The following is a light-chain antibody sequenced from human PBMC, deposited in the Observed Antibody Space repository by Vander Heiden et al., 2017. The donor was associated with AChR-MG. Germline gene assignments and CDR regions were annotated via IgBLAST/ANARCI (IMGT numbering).Light chain of an antibody. CDR3: QQYGSSPWT. CDR1: QSVSSSY. V-gene: IGKV3-20*01. CDR2: GAS. J-gene: IGKJ1*01. Sequence: EIVLTQSPGPLALAPGGATTLSCRTSQSVSSSYLAWYQQKPGQAPRLLIYGASSRATGIPDRFSGSGSGTDFTLTISRLEPEDFAVYYCQQYGSSPWTFGQGTKVEIK.